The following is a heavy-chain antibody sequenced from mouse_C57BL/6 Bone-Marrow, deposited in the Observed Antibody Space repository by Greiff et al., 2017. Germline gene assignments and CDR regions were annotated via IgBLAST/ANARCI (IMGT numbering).Heavy chain of an antibody. V-gene: IGHV1-81*01. CDR1: GYTFTSYG. CDR3: AREDWLLRSYFDY. CDR2: IYPRSGNT. Sequence: QVQLKQSGAELARPGASVKLSCKASGYTFTSYGISWVKQRPGQGLEWIGEIYPRSGNTYYNEKFKGKATLTTDKSSSTAYMELRNLTSEDSAVYFCAREDWLLRSYFDYWGQGTTLTVSS. D-gene: IGHD1-1*01. J-gene: IGHJ2*01.